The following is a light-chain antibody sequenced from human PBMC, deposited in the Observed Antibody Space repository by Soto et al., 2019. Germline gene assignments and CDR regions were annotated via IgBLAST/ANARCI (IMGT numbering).Light chain of an antibody. V-gene: IGKV3-15*01. CDR3: QQYNNCTSFT. J-gene: IGKJ3*01. CDR1: QSVSSN. CDR2: GAS. Sequence: DIVMTQSPATLSVSPGERATLSCRASQSVSSNLAWYQQKPGQAPRLLVYGASTRATGIPARFSGSGSGTEFILIISSLQSEDFALYYCQQYNNCTSFTFGPGTKVDIK.